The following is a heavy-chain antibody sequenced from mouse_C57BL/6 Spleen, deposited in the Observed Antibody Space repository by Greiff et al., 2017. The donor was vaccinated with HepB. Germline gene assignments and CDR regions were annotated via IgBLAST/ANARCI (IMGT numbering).Heavy chain of an antibody. CDR1: GYTFTSYW. Sequence: QVQLQQPGAELVKPGASVKMSCKASGYTFTSYWITWVKQRPGQGLEWIGDIYPGSGSTNYNEKFKSKATLTVDTSSSTAYMQLSSLTSEDSAVYYCARSGDYEGLYYFDYWGQGTTRTVSS. CDR3: ARSGDYEGLYYFDY. J-gene: IGHJ2*01. V-gene: IGHV1-55*01. D-gene: IGHD2-4*01. CDR2: IYPGSGST.